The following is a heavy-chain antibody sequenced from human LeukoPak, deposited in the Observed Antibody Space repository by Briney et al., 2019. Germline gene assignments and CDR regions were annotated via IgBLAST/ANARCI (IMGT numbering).Heavy chain of an antibody. D-gene: IGHD3-10*01. Sequence: PGGSLRLSCAASGFTFRNYAMSWVRQAPGKGLEWVSGTSGSGGSTYYADSVKGRFTISRDNSKNTLYLQMNSLRVDDTAVYSCARRSGSQPYYFDYWGQGTLVTVSS. CDR2: TSGSGGST. J-gene: IGHJ4*02. V-gene: IGHV3-23*01. CDR1: GFTFRNYA. CDR3: ARRSGSQPYYFDY.